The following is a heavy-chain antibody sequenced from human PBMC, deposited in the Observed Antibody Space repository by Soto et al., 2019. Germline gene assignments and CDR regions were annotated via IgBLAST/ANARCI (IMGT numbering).Heavy chain of an antibody. CDR3: ARDLSGYVPFDY. CDR2: INWNGGST. CDR1: GFTFDDYG. Sequence: EVQLVESGGGVVRPGGSLRLSCAASGFTFDDYGMSWVRQAPGKGLEWVSGINWNGGSTGYAESVRGRFTLSRDNAKNSLYRQMNSLSAVATALYYCARDLSGYVPFDYWGQGSLVTFSS. J-gene: IGHJ4*02. V-gene: IGHV3-20*04. D-gene: IGHD5-12*01.